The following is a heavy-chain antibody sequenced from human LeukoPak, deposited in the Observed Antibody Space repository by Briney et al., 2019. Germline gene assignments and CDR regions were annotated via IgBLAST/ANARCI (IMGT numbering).Heavy chain of an antibody. J-gene: IGHJ6*02. CDR1: GFTFSSYG. CDR2: ISYDGSNK. V-gene: IGHV3-30*18. Sequence: PGGSLRLSCAASGFTFSSYGMHWVRQAPGKGLEWVAAISYDGSNKYYADSVKGRFTISRDNSKNTLYLQMNSLRAEDTAVYYCAKAEPGYSSGWYGYYGMDVWGQGTTVTVSS. D-gene: IGHD6-19*01. CDR3: AKAEPGYSSGWYGYYGMDV.